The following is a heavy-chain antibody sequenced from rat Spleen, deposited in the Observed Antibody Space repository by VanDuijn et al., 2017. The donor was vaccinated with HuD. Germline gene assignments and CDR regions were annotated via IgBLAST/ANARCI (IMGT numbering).Heavy chain of an antibody. V-gene: IGHV5-29*01. CDR2: ISYDGSNT. Sequence: EVQLVESDGGLVQPGRSLKLSCAASGFTFSDYYMAWVRQAPTKGLEWVATISYDGSNTFYRDSVKGRFTISRDNAKSTLYLQMNSLRSEDTATYYCAKEGGYGGYEDYWGQGVMVTVSS. CDR3: AKEGGYGGYEDY. CDR1: GFTFSDYY. D-gene: IGHD1-11*01. J-gene: IGHJ2*01.